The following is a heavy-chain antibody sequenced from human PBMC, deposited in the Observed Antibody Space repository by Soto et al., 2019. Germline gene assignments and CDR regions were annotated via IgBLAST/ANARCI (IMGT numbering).Heavy chain of an antibody. CDR3: AKDGDAAYYYDSSGYYQDY. CDR1: GFTFSSYG. CDR2: ISYDGSKK. V-gene: IGHV3-30*18. D-gene: IGHD3-22*01. Sequence: QVQLVESGGGVVQPGRSLRLSCAASGFTFSSYGMHWVRQAPGKGLEWGAIISYDGSKKYYADSVKGRFTISRDNSKNTLYLKMNSLRAEDTAVYYCAKDGDAAYYYDSSGYYQDYWGQGTLVTVSS. J-gene: IGHJ4*02.